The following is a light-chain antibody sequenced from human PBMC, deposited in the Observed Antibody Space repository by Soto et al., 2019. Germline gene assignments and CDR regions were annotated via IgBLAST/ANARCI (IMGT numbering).Light chain of an antibody. V-gene: IGKV1-39*01. CDR1: QSISNY. CDR3: QESYITPRA. J-gene: IGKJ4*01. CDR2: AAS. Sequence: DIQMTQSPSSLSAFVGDRVTITCRASQSISNYLNWYHQEPGKAPKVLIYAASTLQSGVPSRFSGSGSGTDFTLTIRSLQPEDIGTYYCQESYITPRAFGGGTKVEIK.